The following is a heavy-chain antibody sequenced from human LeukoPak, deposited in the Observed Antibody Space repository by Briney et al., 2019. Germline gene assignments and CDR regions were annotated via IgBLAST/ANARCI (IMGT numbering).Heavy chain of an antibody. CDR2: IYYSGST. V-gene: IGHV4-59*01. J-gene: IGHJ2*01. CDR1: GGSISSYY. CDR3: ARDRGHYDILTGYYGPYWYFDL. Sequence: KPSETLSLTCTVSGGSISSYYWSWIRQPPGKGLEWIGYIYYSGSTNYNPSRKSRVTISVHTSKNQFSLKLSSVTAADTAVYYCARDRGHYDILTGYYGPYWYFDLWGRGTLVTVSS. D-gene: IGHD3-9*01.